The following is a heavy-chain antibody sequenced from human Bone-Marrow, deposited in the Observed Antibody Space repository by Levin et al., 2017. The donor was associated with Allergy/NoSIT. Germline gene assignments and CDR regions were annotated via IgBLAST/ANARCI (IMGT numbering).Heavy chain of an antibody. CDR1: GFTFSSYS. CDR2: ISSSSSYI. Sequence: GGSLRLSCAASGFTFSSYSMNWVRQAPGKGLEWVSSISSSSSYIYYADSVKGRFTISRDNAKNSLYLQMNSLRAEDTAVYYCASRYSSGWYPVHLAFDIWGQGTMVTVSS. V-gene: IGHV3-21*01. D-gene: IGHD6-19*01. CDR3: ASRYSSGWYPVHLAFDI. J-gene: IGHJ3*02.